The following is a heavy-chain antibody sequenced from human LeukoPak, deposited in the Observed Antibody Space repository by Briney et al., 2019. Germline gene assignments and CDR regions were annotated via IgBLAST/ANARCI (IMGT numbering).Heavy chain of an antibody. D-gene: IGHD1-1*01. Sequence: SETLSLTCTVSGGSINNADFYWGWIRQSPGKGLEWIGAIYYSGVTFYNPSLKSRVTISVDTSKNQFSLKLTSVTAADTSIYYCVGRKSTTPNWFDPWGQGILVTVSS. CDR3: VGRKSTTPNWFDP. CDR1: GGSINNADFY. CDR2: IYYSGVT. V-gene: IGHV4-39*01. J-gene: IGHJ5*02.